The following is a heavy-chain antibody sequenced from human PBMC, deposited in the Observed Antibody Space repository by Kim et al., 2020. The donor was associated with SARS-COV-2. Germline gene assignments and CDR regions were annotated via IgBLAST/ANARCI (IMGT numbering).Heavy chain of an antibody. Sequence: GGSLRLSCAASGFAAYRFAMNWVRQAPGKGLEWISAITNNNGKTYYQDSVKGRFTISRDESKNIVFLHMNSLRVEDTAVYYCAKDHPSPGWPTFGDWGQGTLVAFSS. J-gene: IGHJ4*02. V-gene: IGHV3-23*01. CDR3: AKDHPSPGWPTFGD. CDR2: ITNNNGKT. D-gene: IGHD6-19*01. CDR1: GFAAYRFA.